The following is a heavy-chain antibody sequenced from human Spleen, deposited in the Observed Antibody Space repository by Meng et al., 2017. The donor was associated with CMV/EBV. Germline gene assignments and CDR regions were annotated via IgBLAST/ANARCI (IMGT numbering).Heavy chain of an antibody. J-gene: IGHJ4*02. D-gene: IGHD7-27*01. CDR3: ARDNNWGPDY. V-gene: IGHV1-2*02. CDR2: INPNRGGT. Sequence: ASVKVSCKASGYTFTGYYIHWVRQAPGQGPEWMGWINPNRGGTKYSQKFQGRVTMTRDTSINTAYMELSRLRSDDTAVYYCARDNNWGPDYWGQGTLVTVSS. CDR1: GYTFTGYY.